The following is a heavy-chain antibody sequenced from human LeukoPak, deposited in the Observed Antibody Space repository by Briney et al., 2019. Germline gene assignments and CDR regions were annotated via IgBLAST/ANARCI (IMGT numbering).Heavy chain of an antibody. CDR2: IKSKTDGGTT. D-gene: IGHD6-19*01. Sequence: GGSLRLSCAASGFTFSNAWMNWVRQAPGKGLEWVGRIKSKTDGGTTDYAAPVKGRFTISRDDSKNTLYLQMNSLRADDTAVYYCAKAGSSGSFDSWGQGTLVTVSS. J-gene: IGHJ4*02. V-gene: IGHV3-15*07. CDR3: AKAGSSGSFDS. CDR1: GFTFSNAW.